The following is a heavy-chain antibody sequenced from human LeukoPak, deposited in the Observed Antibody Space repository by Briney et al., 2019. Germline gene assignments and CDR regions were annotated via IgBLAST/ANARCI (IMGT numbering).Heavy chain of an antibody. J-gene: IGHJ4*02. CDR2: ISGSGGST. V-gene: IGHV3-23*01. CDR3: AGYYCSSGTCRKYLDY. CDR1: GFTFSSYA. D-gene: IGHD2-15*01. Sequence: GGSLRLSCAASGFTFSSYAMSWVRQPPGKGLEWVSSISGSGGSTYDADSVKGRFTISRDNSKNTLDLQMNSLRAEDTAVYYCAGYYCSSGTCRKYLDYWGQGTLVTVSS.